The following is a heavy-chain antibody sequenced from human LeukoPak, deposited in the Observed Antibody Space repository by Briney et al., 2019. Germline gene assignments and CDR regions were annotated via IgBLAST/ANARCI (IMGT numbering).Heavy chain of an antibody. V-gene: IGHV4-39*07. D-gene: IGHD3-10*01. CDR3: ARDCRGSTYHFDN. CDR2: IYYSGST. CDR1: GGSISSSSSF. J-gene: IGHJ4*02. Sequence: SETLSLTCTVSGGSISSSSSFWGWIRQPPGKGLEWIGTIYYSGSTYYNPSPKSRVTISVDTSKNQFSLKLNSVTAADTAVYYCARDCRGSTYHFDNWGQGTLVTVSS.